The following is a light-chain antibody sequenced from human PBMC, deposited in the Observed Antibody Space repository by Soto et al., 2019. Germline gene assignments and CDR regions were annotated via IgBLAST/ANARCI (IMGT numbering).Light chain of an antibody. CDR2: TAT. J-gene: IGLJ3*02. Sequence: QSVLTQPPSASATPGQRVAISCSGSSSNIGSYPVNWYQQLPGTAPKLLIHTATQRPSGVPDRFSGSKSGTSATLAISGLQSEDEADYYCVAWDKSLSGRVFGGGTKLTVL. V-gene: IGLV1-44*01. CDR3: VAWDKSLSGRV. CDR1: SSNIGSYP.